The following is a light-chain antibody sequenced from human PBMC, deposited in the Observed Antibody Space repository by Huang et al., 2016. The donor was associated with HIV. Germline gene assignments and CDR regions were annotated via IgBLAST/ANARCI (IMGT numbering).Light chain of an antibody. CDR2: GAS. Sequence: EIVMTQSPGPLSLSPGERATLSCRPSQSVSSNLAWYHHKPGQSPRLLIYGASTRATGVPAGFSGSGSGTEFTLTISSLQSDDFVVYYCQQYQDWPRTFGQGTKVEIK. CDR3: QQYQDWPRT. CDR1: QSVSSN. J-gene: IGKJ1*01. V-gene: IGKV3-15*01.